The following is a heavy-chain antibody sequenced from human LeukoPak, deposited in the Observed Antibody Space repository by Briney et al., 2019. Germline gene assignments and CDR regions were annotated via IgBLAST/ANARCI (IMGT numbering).Heavy chain of an antibody. CDR1: GASVSSGSYY. Sequence: SETLSLTCTVSGASVSSGSYYWSWIRQPPGKGLEWIGYIYYSGSTNYNPPLKSRVTISVDTSKNQFSLKLSSVTAADTAVYYCARGSRGYSYGWGQGTLVTVSS. J-gene: IGHJ4*02. CDR2: IYYSGST. CDR3: ARGSRGYSYG. V-gene: IGHV4-61*01. D-gene: IGHD5-18*01.